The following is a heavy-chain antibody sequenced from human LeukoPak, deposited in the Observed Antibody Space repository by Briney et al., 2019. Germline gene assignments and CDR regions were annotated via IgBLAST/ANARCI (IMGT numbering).Heavy chain of an antibody. V-gene: IGHV1-3*01. CDR3: ASAHYAGPGVWIQGPWDHPFDY. CDR1: GYTFTSYA. J-gene: IGHJ4*02. D-gene: IGHD5-18*01. Sequence: ASVKVSCKASGYTFTSYAMHWVRQAPGQRLEWMGWINAGNGNTKYSQKFQGRVTITRDTSASTAYMELSSLRSEDTAVYYCASAHYAGPGVWIQGPWDHPFDYWGQGTLVTVSS. CDR2: INAGNGNT.